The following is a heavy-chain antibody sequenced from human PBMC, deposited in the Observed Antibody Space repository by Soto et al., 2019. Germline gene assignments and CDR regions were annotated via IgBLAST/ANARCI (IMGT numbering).Heavy chain of an antibody. D-gene: IGHD3-3*01. CDR3: ARDPRNYDFWSGFDY. J-gene: IGHJ4*02. V-gene: IGHV3-33*01. CDR2: IWYDGSNK. Sequence: GGSLRLSCAASGFTFSSYGMHWVRQAPGKGLEWVAVIWYDGSNKYYADSVKGRFTISRDNSKNTLYLQMNSLRAEDTAVYYCARDPRNYDFWSGFDYWGQGTLVTVSS. CDR1: GFTFSSYG.